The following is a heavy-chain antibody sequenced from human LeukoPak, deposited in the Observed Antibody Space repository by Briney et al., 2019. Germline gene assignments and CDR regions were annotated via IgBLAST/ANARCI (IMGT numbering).Heavy chain of an antibody. Sequence: GGSLRLSCAASGSTFSSYAMSWVRQAPGKGLEWVSAISGSGGSTYYADSVKGRFTISRDNSKNTLYLQMNSLRAEDTAVYYCARRMNSSGWYDAFDIWGQGTMVTVSS. J-gene: IGHJ3*02. V-gene: IGHV3-23*01. D-gene: IGHD6-19*01. CDR2: ISGSGGST. CDR1: GSTFSSYA. CDR3: ARRMNSSGWYDAFDI.